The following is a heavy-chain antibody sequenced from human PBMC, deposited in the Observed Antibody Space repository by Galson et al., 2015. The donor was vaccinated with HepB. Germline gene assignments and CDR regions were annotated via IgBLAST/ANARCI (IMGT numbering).Heavy chain of an antibody. CDR2: ISYDGSNK. V-gene: IGHV3-30*18. CDR3: AKPRSGGLDAFDI. CDR1: GFTFSNYG. Sequence: SLRLSCAASGFTFSNYGIHWVRQAPGKGLEWVAVISYDGSNKYYADSVKGRFTISRDNSKNTLYLQMNSLRAEDTAVYYCAKPRSGGLDAFDIWGQGTMVTVSS. J-gene: IGHJ3*02. D-gene: IGHD2-15*01.